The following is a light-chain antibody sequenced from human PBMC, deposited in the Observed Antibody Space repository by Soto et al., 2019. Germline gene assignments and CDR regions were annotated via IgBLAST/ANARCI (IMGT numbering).Light chain of an antibody. V-gene: IGLV1-51*01. CDR2: DNN. J-gene: IGLJ2*01. CDR3: GTWEGILSALV. CDR1: GSNIGNNY. Sequence: QSVLTQPPSVSVASGQKVTISCSGSGSNIGNNYVSWYQQLPGTAPKLLIYDNNKRPSGIPDRFSGSRSGTSATRGITGLQTGDEADYYCGTWEGILSALVFGGGTKLTVL.